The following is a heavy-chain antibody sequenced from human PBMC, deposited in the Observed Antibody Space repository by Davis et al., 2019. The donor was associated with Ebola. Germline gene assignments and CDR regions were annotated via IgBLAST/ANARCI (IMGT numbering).Heavy chain of an antibody. D-gene: IGHD2/OR15-2a*01. CDR1: GGSISSYY. CDR3: ARLLGYYGMDV. J-gene: IGHJ6*02. CDR2: IYYSGST. V-gene: IGHV4-59*08. Sequence: SETLSLTCTVPGGSISSYYWSWIRQPPGKGLEWIGYIYYSGSTNYNPSLKSRVTISVDTSKNQFSLKLSSVTAADTAVYYCARLLGYYGMDVWGQGTTVTVSS.